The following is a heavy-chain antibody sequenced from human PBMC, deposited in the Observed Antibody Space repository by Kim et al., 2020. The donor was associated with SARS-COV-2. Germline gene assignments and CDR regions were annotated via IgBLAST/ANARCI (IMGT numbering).Heavy chain of an antibody. Sequence: SETLSLTCTVSGGSISSYYWSWIRQPPGKGLEWIGYIYYSGSTNYNPSLKSRVTISVDTSKNQFSLKLSSVTAADTAVYYCARARDYDFWSGYYWYYYYGMDVWGQGTTVTVSS. CDR1: GGSISSYY. CDR2: IYYSGST. CDR3: ARARDYDFWSGYYWYYYYGMDV. D-gene: IGHD3-3*01. J-gene: IGHJ6*02. V-gene: IGHV4-59*13.